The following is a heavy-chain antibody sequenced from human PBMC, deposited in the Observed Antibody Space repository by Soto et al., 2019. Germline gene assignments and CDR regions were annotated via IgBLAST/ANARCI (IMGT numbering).Heavy chain of an antibody. J-gene: IGHJ1*01. CDR2: INHSRST. D-gene: IGHD6-19*01. V-gene: IGHV4-34*01. Sequence: SETLSLTCAVYGGSFSGYYWSWIRQPPGKGLEWIGEINHSRSTNYNPSLKSRVTISVDTSKNQFSLKLSSVTAADTAVYYCARFKSAVAGTGGYFQHWGQGTLVTVSS. CDR3: ARFKSAVAGTGGYFQH. CDR1: GGSFSGYY.